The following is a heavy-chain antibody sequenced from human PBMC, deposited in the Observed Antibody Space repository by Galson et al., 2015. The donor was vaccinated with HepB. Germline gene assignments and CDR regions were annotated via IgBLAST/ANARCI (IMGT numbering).Heavy chain of an antibody. CDR1: GFTLSSYA. D-gene: IGHD3-10*01. Sequence: SLRLSCAASGFTLSSYAMHWVRQAPGKGLEWVAVISYDGSNKYYADSVKGRFTISRDNSKNTLYLQMHSLRAEDTAVYYCARVLRPSYGSGRPRVPYGMDVWGQGTTVTVSS. V-gene: IGHV3-30*04. CDR3: ARVLRPSYGSGRPRVPYGMDV. CDR2: ISYDGSNK. J-gene: IGHJ6*02.